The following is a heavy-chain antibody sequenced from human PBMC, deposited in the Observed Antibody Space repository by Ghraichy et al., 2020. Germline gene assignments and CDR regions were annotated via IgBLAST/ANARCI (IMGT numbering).Heavy chain of an antibody. Sequence: SGPTLVKPTQTLTLTCTFSGFSLNTTGVGVGWVRQPPGKALESLANIFWNDDKRYNPSLRARLTITMETSKNQVVLTMTNMARVDTGTYFCAHSLDYYDSRGSAAFDIWGQGTMVTVSS. D-gene: IGHD3-22*01. CDR1: GFSLNTTGVG. J-gene: IGHJ3*02. CDR2: IFWNDDK. V-gene: IGHV2-5*01. CDR3: AHSLDYYDSRGSAAFDI.